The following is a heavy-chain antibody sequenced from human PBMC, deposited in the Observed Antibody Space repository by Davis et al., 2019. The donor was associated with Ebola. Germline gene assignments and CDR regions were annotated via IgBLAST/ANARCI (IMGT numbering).Heavy chain of an antibody. V-gene: IGHV3-30-3*01. CDR1: GFTFSSYA. Sequence: PGGSLRLSCAASGFTFSSYAMHWVRQAPGKGLEWVAVISYDGSNKYYADSVKGRFTISRDNSKNTLYLQMNSLRAEDTAVYYCARVSIYGVRYYYYGMDVWGQGTTVTVSS. J-gene: IGHJ6*02. CDR3: ARVSIYGVRYYYYGMDV. CDR2: ISYDGSNK. D-gene: IGHD4-17*01.